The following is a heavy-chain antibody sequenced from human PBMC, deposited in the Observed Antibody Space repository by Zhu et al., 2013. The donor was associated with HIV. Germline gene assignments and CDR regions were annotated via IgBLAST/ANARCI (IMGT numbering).Heavy chain of an antibody. CDR2: INPNSGGT. V-gene: IGHV1-2*02. CDR3: ARDPRFCSGSGCYPWNWFDP. J-gene: IGHJ5*02. CDR1: GYTFTGYY. Sequence: QVQLVQSGAEVKKPGASVKVSCKASGYTFTGYYMHWVRQAPGQGLEWMGWINPNSGGTNYAQKFQGRVTMTRDTSISTAYMELSRLRSDDTAIYYCARDPRFCSGSGCYPWNWFDPGPGNPGLPFPQ. D-gene: IGHD2-2*01.